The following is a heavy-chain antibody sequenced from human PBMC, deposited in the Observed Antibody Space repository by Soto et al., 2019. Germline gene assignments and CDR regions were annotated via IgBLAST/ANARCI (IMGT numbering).Heavy chain of an antibody. CDR2: IKSNGGDP. Sequence: QVQLVQSEAEVREAGASVKVSCKASGFTFTGYYIHWLRQAPGKGLEWMGWIKSNGGDPKYAQKFQDRVTMTRDTSMNTVYMELSRLTSDDTAVYYCARDERSYGEPPFDYWGQGTLVAVSS. CDR3: ARDERSYGEPPFDY. D-gene: IGHD3-16*01. J-gene: IGHJ4*02. V-gene: IGHV1-2*02. CDR1: GFTFTGYY.